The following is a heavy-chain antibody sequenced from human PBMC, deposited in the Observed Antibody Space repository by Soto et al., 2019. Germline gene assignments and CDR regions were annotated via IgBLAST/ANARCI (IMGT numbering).Heavy chain of an antibody. J-gene: IGHJ6*02. D-gene: IGHD2-21*02. CDR2: IYSGGST. CDR3: ARVIRDETCGGDCYSRFYYYYGMDV. CDR1: GFTVSSNY. V-gene: IGHV3-66*01. Sequence: PGGSLRLSCAASGFTVSSNYMSWVRQAPGKGLEWVSVIYSGGSTYYADSVKGRFTISRDNSKNTLYLQMNSLRAEDTAVYYCARVIRDETCGGDCYSRFYYYYGMDVWGQGTTVTVSS.